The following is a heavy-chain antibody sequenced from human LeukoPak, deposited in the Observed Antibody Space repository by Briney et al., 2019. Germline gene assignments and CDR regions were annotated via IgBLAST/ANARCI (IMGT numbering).Heavy chain of an antibody. CDR2: MNPNSGNT. CDR3: ARGDFGDCFPDY. Sequence: ASVKVSCKASGYTFSSYDINWVRQATGQGLEWMGWMNPNSGNTDYAQRFQGRVTMTRNTSISTAYMELSSLRSEDTAVYYCARGDFGDCFPDYWGQGTLVTVSS. V-gene: IGHV1-8*01. D-gene: IGHD4-17*01. CDR1: GYTFSSYD. J-gene: IGHJ4*02.